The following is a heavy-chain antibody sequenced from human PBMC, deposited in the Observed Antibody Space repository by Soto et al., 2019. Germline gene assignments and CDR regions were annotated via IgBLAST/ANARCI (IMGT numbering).Heavy chain of an antibody. V-gene: IGHV3-21*01. Sequence: PVGSLRLSCAASGFSLSDYSMNWIRQAPGKGLEWVASISSGSSFIHYAESMKGRFTISRDNAKNSLYLQMNSLSAEDTAVYYCAGSSDDGRDNWGQGTLVTVSS. CDR2: ISSGSSFI. CDR3: AGSSDDGRDN. D-gene: IGHD1-26*01. J-gene: IGHJ4*02. CDR1: GFSLSDYS.